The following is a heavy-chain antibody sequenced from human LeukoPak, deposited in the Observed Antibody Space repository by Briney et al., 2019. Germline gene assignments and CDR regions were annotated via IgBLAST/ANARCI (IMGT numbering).Heavy chain of an antibody. CDR2: INAYNGNT. D-gene: IGHD3-9*01. V-gene: IGHV1-18*04. J-gene: IGHJ4*02. CDR1: GYTFTTYG. Sequence: ASVKVSCKASGYTFTTYGITWVRQAPGQGLAWMGWINAYNGNTHYAENLQGRLTMTTDASTSTAYMELRSLRSDDTAVYYCARDLDILTAYYSGYWGQGTLVTVSS. CDR3: ARDLDILTAYYSGY.